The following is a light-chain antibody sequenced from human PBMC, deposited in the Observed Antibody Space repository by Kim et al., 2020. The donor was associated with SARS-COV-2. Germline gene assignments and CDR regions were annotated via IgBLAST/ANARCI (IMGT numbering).Light chain of an antibody. Sequence: SASVGDRVTITCRASQNIDSWLAWYQQKPGKAPKYLIYDATTLKSGVPSRFSGRGSGTQFTPTITSLQPDDFATYYCQQYSSYSYTFGQGTKLEI. CDR3: QQYSSYSYT. J-gene: IGKJ2*01. CDR1: QNIDSW. CDR2: DAT. V-gene: IGKV1-5*01.